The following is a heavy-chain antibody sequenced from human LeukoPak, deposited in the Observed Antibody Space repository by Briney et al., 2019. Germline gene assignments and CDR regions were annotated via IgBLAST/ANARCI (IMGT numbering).Heavy chain of an antibody. Sequence: PGGSLRLSCTASGFTFGDYAMSWFRQAPGKGLEWVGFIRSKAYGGTTEYAASVKGRFTISRDDSKSIAYLQMNSLKTEDTAVYYCTRSLHRGSSWYFPYNWFDPWGQGTLVTVSS. V-gene: IGHV3-49*03. CDR1: GFTFGDYA. CDR2: IRSKAYGGTT. J-gene: IGHJ5*02. CDR3: TRSLHRGSSWYFPYNWFDP. D-gene: IGHD6-13*01.